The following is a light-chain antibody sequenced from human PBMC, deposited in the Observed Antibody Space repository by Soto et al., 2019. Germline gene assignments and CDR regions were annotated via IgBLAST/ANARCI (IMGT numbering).Light chain of an antibody. CDR3: SSYTSSSTPYV. CDR1: SSDVGGYNY. J-gene: IGLJ1*01. Sequence: GLTQPASVSGSPGQSITISFTGTSSDVGGYNYVSWYQQHPGKAPKLMIYEVSNRPSGVSNRFSGSKSGNTASLTISGLQAEDEADYYCSSYTSSSTPYVFGTGTKVTVL. V-gene: IGLV2-14*01. CDR2: EVS.